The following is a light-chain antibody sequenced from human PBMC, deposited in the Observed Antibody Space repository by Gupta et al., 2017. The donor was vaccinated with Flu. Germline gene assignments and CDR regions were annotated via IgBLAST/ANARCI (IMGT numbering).Light chain of an antibody. CDR1: QSISSW. J-gene: IGKJ1*01. CDR2: KAS. Sequence: MTQSPSTLSASVGDRGTITCRASQSISSWLAWYQQKPGKAPKLLIYKASSLESGVPSRFSGSGSGTEFTLTISSLQPDDFATYYCQHYGTFGQGTKVEIK. V-gene: IGKV1-5*03. CDR3: QHYGT.